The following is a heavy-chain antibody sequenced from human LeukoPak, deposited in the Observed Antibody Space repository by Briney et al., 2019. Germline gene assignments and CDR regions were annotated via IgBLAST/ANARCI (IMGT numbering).Heavy chain of an antibody. CDR1: GGSISTSSYY. V-gene: IGHV4-39*01. D-gene: IGHD3-9*01. CDR2: MYYSGST. J-gene: IGHJ3*02. CDR3: AKGLRYLSFNDAFDI. Sequence: PSETLSLTCTVSGGSISTSSYYWGWIRQPPGKGLEWIGSMYYSGSTYYNPSLKSRVTISVDTSKNQFSPRLSSVTAADTAVYYCAKGLRYLSFNDAFDIWGQGTMVTVSS.